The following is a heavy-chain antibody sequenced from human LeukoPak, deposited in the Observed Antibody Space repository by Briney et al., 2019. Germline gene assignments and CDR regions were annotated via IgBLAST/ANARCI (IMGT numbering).Heavy chain of an antibody. CDR3: ARETNAGITAAGVYYFDY. V-gene: IGHV4-59*11. CDR2: IHDSGST. D-gene: IGHD6-13*01. CDR1: GVSISSHY. Sequence: SETLSLTCTVSGVSISSHYWSWIRQPPGKGLEWIGYIHDSGSTNYNPSLKSRVTISVDTSKNQFSLKLSSVTAADTAVYYCARETNAGITAAGVYYFDYWGRGTLVTVSS. J-gene: IGHJ4*02.